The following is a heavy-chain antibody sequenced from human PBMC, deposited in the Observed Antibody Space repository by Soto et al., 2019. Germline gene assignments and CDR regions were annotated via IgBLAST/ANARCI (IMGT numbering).Heavy chain of an antibody. CDR2: IKEDGSEE. CDR1: GFTFSTPW. J-gene: IGHJ4*02. CDR3: AKDRTIASRNFDS. D-gene: IGHD6-6*01. V-gene: IGHV3-7*03. Sequence: GGSLRLSCAASGFTFSTPWMSWVRQAPGKGLEWVANIKEDGSEEYYVDSVKGRFTISRDHAKNSLYLQMNSLRAEDTAVYYCAKDRTIASRNFDSWGQGALVTVSS.